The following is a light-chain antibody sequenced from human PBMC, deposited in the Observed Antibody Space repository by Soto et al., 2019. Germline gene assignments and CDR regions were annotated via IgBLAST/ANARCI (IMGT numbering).Light chain of an antibody. V-gene: IGLV1-51*01. J-gene: IGLJ2*01. CDR2: DND. Sequence: QSVLPHPPSVSAAQGQKVIISCSGSSSNIENNFVSWYQQLPGTAPKLLIFDNDKRPSGIPDRFSGSKSGTSATLGITGLQTGDEADYYCVAWDTSLTTTVLFGGGTKVTVL. CDR1: SSNIENNF. CDR3: VAWDTSLTTTVL.